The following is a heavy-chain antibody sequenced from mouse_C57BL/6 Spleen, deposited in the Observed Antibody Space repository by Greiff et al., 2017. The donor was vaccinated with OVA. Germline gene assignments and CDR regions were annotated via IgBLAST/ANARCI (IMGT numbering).Heavy chain of an antibody. D-gene: IGHD3-3*01. V-gene: IGHV1-50*01. CDR3: ARKGQLHWYFDV. CDR2: IDPSDSYT. Sequence: QVQLQQSGAELVKPGASVKLSCKASGYTFTSYWMQWVKQRPGQGLEWIGEIDPSDSYTNYNQKFKGKATLTVDTSSSTAYMQLSSLTSEDSAVYYCARKGQLHWYFDVWGTGTTVTVSS. CDR1: GYTFTSYW. J-gene: IGHJ1*03.